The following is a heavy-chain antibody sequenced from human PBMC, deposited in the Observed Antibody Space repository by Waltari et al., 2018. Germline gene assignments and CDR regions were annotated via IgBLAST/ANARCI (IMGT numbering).Heavy chain of an antibody. V-gene: IGHV1-18*01. CDR1: GYTFTSYG. D-gene: IGHD3-16*02. CDR2: ISAYNGNT. J-gene: IGHJ5*02. Sequence: QVQLVQSGAEVKKPGASVKVSCKASGYTFTSYGISWVRQAPGQGLEWMGWISAYNGNTNYAQKLQGRVTITADTSTDTAYMELSSLRSEDTAVYYCATDHHGGLRELSPWGQGTLVTVSS. CDR3: ATDHHGGLRELSP.